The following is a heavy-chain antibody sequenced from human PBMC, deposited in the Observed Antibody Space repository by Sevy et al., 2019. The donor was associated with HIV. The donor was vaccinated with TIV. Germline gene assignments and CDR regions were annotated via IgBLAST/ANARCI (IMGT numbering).Heavy chain of an antibody. V-gene: IGHV3-23*01. D-gene: IGHD3-10*01. CDR3: ARGGVSRSYDY. J-gene: IGHJ4*02. CDR1: GFTFSSYI. CDR2: ISCNSGSI. Sequence: GGSLRLSCAASGFTFSSYIMTWVRQAPGKGLEGVSAISCNSGSIYHADSVKGRFTISRDNSKNTLYLQMDSLRVGDTAIYYCARGGVSRSYDYWGQGALVTVSS.